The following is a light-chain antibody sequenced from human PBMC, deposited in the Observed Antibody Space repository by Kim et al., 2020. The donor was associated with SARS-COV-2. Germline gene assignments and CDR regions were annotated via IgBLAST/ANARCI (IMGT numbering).Light chain of an antibody. J-gene: IGLJ3*02. CDR1: YH. Sequence: YHASWYQQKPGQAPVLVIYGKNNRPSGIPDRFSGPSSGNTASLTITGAQAEDEADYYCNCRDSSGNHLVFGGGTQLTVL. V-gene: IGLV3-19*01. CDR3: NCRDSSGNHLV. CDR2: GKN.